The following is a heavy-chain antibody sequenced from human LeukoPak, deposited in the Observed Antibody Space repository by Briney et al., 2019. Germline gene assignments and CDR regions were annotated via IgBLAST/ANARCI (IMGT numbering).Heavy chain of an antibody. Sequence: SETLFLTCTVSGCSISSYYWSWIRQPPGKGLEWIGYIYYSGSTNYNPSLKSRVTISVDTSKNQFSLKLSSVTAADTAVYYCARDGMYSSSWYYGMDVWGQGTTVTVSS. CDR3: ARDGMYSSSWYYGMDV. CDR2: IYYSGST. D-gene: IGHD6-13*01. V-gene: IGHV4-59*01. CDR1: GCSISSYY. J-gene: IGHJ6*02.